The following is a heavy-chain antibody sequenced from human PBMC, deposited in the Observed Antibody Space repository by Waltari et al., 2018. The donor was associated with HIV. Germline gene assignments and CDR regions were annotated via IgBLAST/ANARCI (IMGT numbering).Heavy chain of an antibody. CDR1: GNTFTAYY. V-gene: IGHV1-2*02. D-gene: IGHD3-22*01. CDR3: ARDSYYYDRSGFFPDF. J-gene: IGHJ4*02. Sequence: QVQLVQSGAEVKKPGASVKVSCKASGNTFTAYYKHWVRQAPGQGLVWMGSINRSSGDKNYGKKFQGRVTMTRDTAISTAYMGLSRLRSDDTAVYYCARDSYYYDRSGFFPDFWGQGTLVTVSS. CDR2: INRSSGDK.